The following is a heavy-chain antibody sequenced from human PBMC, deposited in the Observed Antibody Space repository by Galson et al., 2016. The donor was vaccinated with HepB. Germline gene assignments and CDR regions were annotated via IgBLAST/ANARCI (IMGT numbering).Heavy chain of an antibody. CDR1: GGSFNNYY. CDR2: VYSSGIT. Sequence: ETLSLTCPLSGGSFNNYYWTWIRQTPGKGLEWIGYVYSSGITDYNPSLKSRATISVDRSTNQFSLKLNSVTAADTAVYYCARDRNSGFDWFFDLWGRGTLVAVSS. J-gene: IGHJ2*01. CDR3: ARDRNSGFDWFFDL. V-gene: IGHV4-4*08. D-gene: IGHD6-19*01.